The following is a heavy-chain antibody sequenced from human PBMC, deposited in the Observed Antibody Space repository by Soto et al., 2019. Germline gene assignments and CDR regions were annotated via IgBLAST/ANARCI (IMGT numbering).Heavy chain of an antibody. CDR2: IYYSGST. Sequence: QVQLQESGPGLVKPSQTLSLTCTVSGGSISSGDYYWSWIRQPPGKGLEWIGYIYYSGSTYYNPSLKSPVTMSVDTSKNQLSLKLSSVTAADADVYYCARDGSYSSSWRYWYFDLWGRGTLVTVSA. D-gene: IGHD6-13*01. CDR1: GGSISSGDYY. CDR3: ARDGSYSSSWRYWYFDL. V-gene: IGHV4-30-4*01. J-gene: IGHJ2*01.